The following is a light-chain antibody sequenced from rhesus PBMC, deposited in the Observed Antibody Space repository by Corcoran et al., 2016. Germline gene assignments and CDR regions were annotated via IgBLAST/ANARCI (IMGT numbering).Light chain of an antibody. CDR2: KAS. CDR3: QQQDSAPRT. V-gene: IGKV1-21*01. Sequence: DIQMTQSPSSLSASVGDRVTITRIASPGISIWLAWYQQKPGKAPKNLIYKASILQSGVPSRFSGSGSGTEFTLTISSLQPEDFATYYWQQQDSAPRTFGQGTKVEIK. J-gene: IGKJ1*01. CDR1: PGISIW.